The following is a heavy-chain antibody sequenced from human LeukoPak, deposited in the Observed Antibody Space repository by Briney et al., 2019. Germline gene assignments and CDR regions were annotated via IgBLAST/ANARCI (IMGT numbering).Heavy chain of an antibody. CDR1: GFTLGRNS. CDR3: AGVYYYASSATGVVSRSLDY. V-gene: IGHV3-21*01. J-gene: IGHJ4*02. Sequence: GGSLRLSCAASGFTLGRNSMNWVRQAPGKGLEWISSISSSSSNIYYADSVNGRFIISRDNAKNSLYLQMNSLRAEDTAVYYCAGVYYYASSATGVVSRSLDYWGQGTLVTVFS. CDR2: ISSSSSNI. D-gene: IGHD3-22*01.